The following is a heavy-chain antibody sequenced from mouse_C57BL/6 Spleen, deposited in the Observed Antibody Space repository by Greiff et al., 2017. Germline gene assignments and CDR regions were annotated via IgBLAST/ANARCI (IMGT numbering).Heavy chain of an antibody. CDR1: GFTFSNYW. J-gene: IGHJ2*01. D-gene: IGHD1-1*01. CDR3: PLYYGSSYFDY. V-gene: IGHV6-3*01. CDR2: IRLKSDNYAT. Sequence: DVQLVESGGGLVQPGGSMKLSCVASGFTFSNYWMNWVRQSPEKGLEWVAQIRLKSDNYATHYAESVNGRFTISRDDSKSSVYLQMNNLRAEVTGIYYCPLYYGSSYFDYWGQGTTLTVSS.